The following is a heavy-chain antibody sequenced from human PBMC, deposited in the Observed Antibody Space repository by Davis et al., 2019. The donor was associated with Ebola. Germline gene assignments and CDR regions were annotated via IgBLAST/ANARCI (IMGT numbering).Heavy chain of an antibody. CDR3: ARARSYCSGGSCYVYYYYGMDV. V-gene: IGHV4-61*01. CDR1: GGSVSSGSYC. D-gene: IGHD2-15*01. J-gene: IGHJ6*02. CDR2: TYYSGST. Sequence: PSETLSLTCTVSGGSVSSGSYCWSWIRQPPGKQLEWIGYTYYSGSTNYNPSLKSRVTISVDTSKNQFSLKLGSVTAADTAVYYCARARSYCSGGSCYVYYYYGMDVWGQGTTVTVSS.